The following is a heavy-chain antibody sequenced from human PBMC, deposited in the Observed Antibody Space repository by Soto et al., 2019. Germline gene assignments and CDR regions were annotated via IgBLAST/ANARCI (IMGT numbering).Heavy chain of an antibody. V-gene: IGHV4-34*01. CDR2: GNQSGST. J-gene: IGHJ5*02. Sequence: QVQLQQWGAGLLKPSETLSLTCAVYGGSFSGYYWTWIRQPPGKGLEWLGVGNQSGSTNYNPSLKSRVTISVDTSKNEFSMKLSSVTAADTAVYYCARSGRQQLVRRNWFDPWGRGTLVTVSS. CDR1: GGSFSGYY. CDR3: ARSGRQQLVRRNWFDP. D-gene: IGHD6-13*01.